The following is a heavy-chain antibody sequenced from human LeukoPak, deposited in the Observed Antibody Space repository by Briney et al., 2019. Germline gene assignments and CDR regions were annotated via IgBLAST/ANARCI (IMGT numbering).Heavy chain of an antibody. D-gene: IGHD6-19*01. CDR2: IIPIFGIA. CDR3: ARSGSGPAYEDY. CDR1: GGTFSSYA. J-gene: IGHJ4*02. Sequence: SVKVSCKASGGTFSSYAISWVRQAPGQGLEWMGRIIPIFGIANYAQKFQGRVTITADKSTSTAYMELSSLRSEDTAVYYCARSGSGPAYEDYWGQGTLVTVSS. V-gene: IGHV1-69*04.